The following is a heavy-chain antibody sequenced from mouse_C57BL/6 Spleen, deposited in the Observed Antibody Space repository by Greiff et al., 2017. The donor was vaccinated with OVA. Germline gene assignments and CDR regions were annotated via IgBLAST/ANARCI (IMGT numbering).Heavy chain of an antibody. CDR2: ISSGGSYT. J-gene: IGHJ2*01. Sequence: EVQRVESGGDLVKPGGSLTLSCAASGFTFSSYGMSWVRQTPDKRLEWVATISSGGSYTYYPDSVKGRFTISRDNAKNTLYLQMSSLKSEDTAMYYCARDGTGRYFDYWGQGTTLTVSS. CDR3: ARDGTGRYFDY. CDR1: GFTFSSYG. D-gene: IGHD4-1*01. V-gene: IGHV5-6*01.